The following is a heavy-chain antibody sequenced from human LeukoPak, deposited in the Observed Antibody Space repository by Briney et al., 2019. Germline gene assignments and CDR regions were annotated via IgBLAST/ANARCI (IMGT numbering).Heavy chain of an antibody. CDR2: IYYSGCT. CDR1: GGSISSYY. J-gene: IGHJ4*02. V-gene: IGHV4-59*08. D-gene: IGHD4-17*01. Sequence: SETLSLTCTVSGGSISSYYWSWIRQPPGKGLEWIGYIYYSGCTNYNPSLKSRVTISVDTSKNQFSLKLSSVTAADTAVYYCARLSKYGDYEPRVDYWGQGTLVTVST. CDR3: ARLSKYGDYEPRVDY.